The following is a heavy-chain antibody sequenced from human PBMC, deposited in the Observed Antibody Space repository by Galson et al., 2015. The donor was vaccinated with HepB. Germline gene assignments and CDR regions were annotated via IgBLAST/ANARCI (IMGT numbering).Heavy chain of an antibody. CDR3: ATSTGPPIVVVPAADYYGMDV. Sequence: SVKVSCKVSGYTLTELSMHWVRQAPGKGLEWMGGFDPEDGETIYAQEFQGRVTMTEDTSTDTAYMELSSLRSEDTAVYYCATSTGPPIVVVPAADYYGMDVWGQGTTVIVSS. J-gene: IGHJ6*02. CDR2: FDPEDGET. CDR1: GYTLTELS. V-gene: IGHV1-24*01. D-gene: IGHD2-2*01.